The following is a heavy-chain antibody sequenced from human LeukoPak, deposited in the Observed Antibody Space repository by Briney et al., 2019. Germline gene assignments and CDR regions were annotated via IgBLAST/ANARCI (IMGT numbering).Heavy chain of an antibody. Sequence: SETRSLTCTVSGGSISSSSDYWGWIRQPPGKGREWIGSIYYSGSTYYNPSLKSRVTISVDTSKNQFSLKLSSVTAADTAVYYCARVARYYGSGSHNMAGGEFYYYYYYMDVWGKGTTVTISS. V-gene: IGHV4-39*07. J-gene: IGHJ6*03. D-gene: IGHD3-10*01. CDR2: IYYSGST. CDR3: ARVARYYGSGSHNMAGGEFYYYYYYMDV. CDR1: GGSISSSSDY.